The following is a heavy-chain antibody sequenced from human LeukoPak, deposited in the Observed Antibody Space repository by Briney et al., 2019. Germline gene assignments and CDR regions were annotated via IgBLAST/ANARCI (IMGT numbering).Heavy chain of an antibody. J-gene: IGHJ4*02. V-gene: IGHV3-23*01. CDR2: ISGSGGST. D-gene: IGHD3-22*01. Sequence: PGGSLRLSCAASGFTFSSYAMSWVRQAPGMGLEWVSAISGSGGSTYYADSVKGRFTISRDNSKNTLYLQMNSLRAEDTAVYYCAKNPGHMIVVVRGDYFDYWGQGTLVTVSS. CDR1: GFTFSSYA. CDR3: AKNPGHMIVVVRGDYFDY.